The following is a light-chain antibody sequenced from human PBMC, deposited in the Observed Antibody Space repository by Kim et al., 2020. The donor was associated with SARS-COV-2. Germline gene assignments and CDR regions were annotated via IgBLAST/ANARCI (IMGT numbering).Light chain of an antibody. CDR2: GKN. CDR3: NSRDSSGNHLV. J-gene: IGLJ2*01. V-gene: IGLV3-19*01. CDR1: NLRTYY. Sequence: VVQTVRIKDKGDNLRTYYASWYQQKPGQAPVLVIYGKNNRPSGIPDRFSGSSSGNTASLTITGAQAEDEADYYCNSRDSSGNHLVFGGGTQLTVL.